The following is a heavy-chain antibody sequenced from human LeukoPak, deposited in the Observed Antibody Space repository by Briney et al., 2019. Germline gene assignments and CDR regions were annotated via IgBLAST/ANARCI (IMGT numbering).Heavy chain of an antibody. D-gene: IGHD3-22*01. J-gene: IGHJ4*02. V-gene: IGHV3-9*01. CDR3: AKDRGDSSGYPQRYFDY. CDR2: ISWNSGSI. Sequence: GRSLRLSCAASGFTFDDYAMHWVRQAPGQGLDLVSGISWNSGSIGYADSVKGRFTISRDNAKNSLYLQMNSLRAEDTALYYCAKDRGDSSGYPQRYFDYWGQGTLVTVSS. CDR1: GFTFDDYA.